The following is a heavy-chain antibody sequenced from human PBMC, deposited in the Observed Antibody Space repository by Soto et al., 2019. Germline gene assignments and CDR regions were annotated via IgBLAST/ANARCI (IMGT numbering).Heavy chain of an antibody. V-gene: IGHV3-74*01. CDR1: GFTFSTYW. CDR2: INSDGSST. D-gene: IGHD2-15*01. CDR3: ARGIFHQIS. J-gene: IGHJ5*02. Sequence: LRLSFAASGFTFSTYWMHWVRQAPGKGLVWVSRINSDGSSTTYADSVKGRFTISRDNTKNTLYLQMNSLRVEDTAVYYCARGIFHQISWGQGTLVTVSS.